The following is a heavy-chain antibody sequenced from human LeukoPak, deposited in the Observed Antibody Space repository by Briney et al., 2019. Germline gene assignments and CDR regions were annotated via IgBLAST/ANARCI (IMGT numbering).Heavy chain of an antibody. CDR1: GYPFTSYG. J-gene: IGHJ4*02. V-gene: IGHV7-4-1*02. CDR2: INTNTGNP. CDR3: ARDNEEQGFDY. D-gene: IGHD1-1*01. Sequence: GASVKVSCKASGYPFTSYGISWVRHAPGQGLEWMGWINTNTGNPTYAQGFTGRFVFSLDTSVSTAYLQISNLKAEDTAVYYCARDNEEQGFDYWGQGTLVTVSS.